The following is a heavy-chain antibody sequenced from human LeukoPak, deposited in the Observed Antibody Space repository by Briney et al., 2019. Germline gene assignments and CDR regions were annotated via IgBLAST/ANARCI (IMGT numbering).Heavy chain of an antibody. CDR1: GGSFSGYY. J-gene: IGHJ1*01. CDR2: INHSGST. CDR3: ARVGVPRYFQH. V-gene: IGHV4-34*01. D-gene: IGHD3-16*01. Sequence: SETLSLTCAVYGGSFSGYYWSWIRQPPGKGLEWIGEINHSGSTNYNPSLKSRVTISVDASKNQCSLKLSSVTAADTAVYYCARVGVPRYFQHWGQGTLVTVSS.